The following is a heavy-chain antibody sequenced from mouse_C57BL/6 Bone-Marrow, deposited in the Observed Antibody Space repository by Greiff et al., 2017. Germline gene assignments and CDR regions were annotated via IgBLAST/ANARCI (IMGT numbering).Heavy chain of an antibody. V-gene: IGHV1-5*01. Sequence: EVQGVESGTVLARPGASVKMSCKTSGYTFTSYWMHWVKQRPGQGLEWIGAIYPGNSDTSYNQKFKGKAKLTAVTSASTAYMELSSLTNEDSAIYYCTKIYDGYYVPLAYWGQGTLVTVSA. CDR2: IYPGNSDT. CDR1: GYTFTSYW. CDR3: TKIYDGYYVPLAY. J-gene: IGHJ3*01. D-gene: IGHD2-3*01.